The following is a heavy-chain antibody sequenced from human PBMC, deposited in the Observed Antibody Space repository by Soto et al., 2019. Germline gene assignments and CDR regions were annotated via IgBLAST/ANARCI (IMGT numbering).Heavy chain of an antibody. CDR3: ARAGYYDFWRGYYTNWFDP. V-gene: IGHV1-2*04. Sequence: ASVKVSCKASGYTFTGYYMHWVRQAPGQGLEWMGWINPNSGGTNYAQKFQGWVAMTRDTSISTAYMELSRLRSDDTAVYYCARAGYYDFWRGYYTNWFDPWGQGTLVTVSS. J-gene: IGHJ5*02. CDR2: INPNSGGT. CDR1: GYTFTGYY. D-gene: IGHD3-3*01.